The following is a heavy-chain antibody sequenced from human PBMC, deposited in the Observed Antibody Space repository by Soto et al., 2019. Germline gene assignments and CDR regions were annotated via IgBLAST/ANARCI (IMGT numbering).Heavy chain of an antibody. J-gene: IGHJ5*02. CDR1: GDSVSSKSAA. CDR2: TYYRSKWYN. V-gene: IGHV6-1*01. D-gene: IGHD5-12*01. Sequence: PSQTLSLTCAISGDSVSSKSAAWNWIRQSPSRGLEWLGRTYYRSKWYNDYAVSVKSRITINPDTSKNQFSLQLNSVTPEDTAVYYCARDSWIKYGSINWFDPWGQGTLVTVSS. CDR3: ARDSWIKYGSINWFDP.